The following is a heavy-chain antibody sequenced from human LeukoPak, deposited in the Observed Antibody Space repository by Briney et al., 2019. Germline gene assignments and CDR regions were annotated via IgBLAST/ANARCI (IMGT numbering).Heavy chain of an antibody. CDR2: IIPIFGTA. CDR3: ARSAITYYDILTGYYTSQYFDY. Sequence: GASVKVSCKASGGTFSSYAISWVRQAPGQGLEWMGGIIPIFGTANYAQKFQGRVTITADKSTSTAYMELSSLRSEDTAVYYCARSAITYYDILTGYYTSQYFDYWGQGTLVTVSS. V-gene: IGHV1-69*06. CDR1: GGTFSSYA. J-gene: IGHJ4*02. D-gene: IGHD3-9*01.